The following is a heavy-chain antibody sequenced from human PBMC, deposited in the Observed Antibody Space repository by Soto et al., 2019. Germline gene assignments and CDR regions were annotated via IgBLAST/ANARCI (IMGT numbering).Heavy chain of an antibody. CDR3: ATAYVYDFENSNYYRDAFDI. Sequence: GESLKISCKASGYSFSFYWIGWVRQMPGKGLEWMAIMYPDDSDIRYSPSFEAHVTISADKSTSTAFLQWSSLKASDTAMYYCATAYVYDFENSNYYRDAFDIWGQGALVTVSS. V-gene: IGHV5-51*03. CDR1: GYSFSFYW. D-gene: IGHD3-22*01. J-gene: IGHJ3*02. CDR2: MYPDDSDI.